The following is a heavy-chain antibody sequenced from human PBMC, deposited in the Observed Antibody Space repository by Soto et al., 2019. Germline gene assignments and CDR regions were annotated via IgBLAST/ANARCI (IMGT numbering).Heavy chain of an antibody. CDR2: IYYSGRT. D-gene: IGHD6-6*01. Sequence: QLQLQESGPGLVKPSETLSLTCTVSGASVTGGSYYWGWIRQPPGKGLEWIGSIYYSGRTCYKPSLKSRVTISLNTSKNQFSLRLSSVTAADTAVYYCARHAFEGYSSSPFSHWGQGTLVTVSS. V-gene: IGHV4-39*01. J-gene: IGHJ4*02. CDR3: ARHAFEGYSSSPFSH. CDR1: GASVTGGSYY.